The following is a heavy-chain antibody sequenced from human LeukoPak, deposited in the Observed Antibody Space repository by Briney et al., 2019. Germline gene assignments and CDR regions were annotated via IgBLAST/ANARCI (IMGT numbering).Heavy chain of an antibody. CDR1: RDSLSNNIYY. CDR2: INHSGST. D-gene: IGHD1-26*01. Sequence: SETLSLTCTVSRDSLSNNIYYWSWIRQPPGKGLEWIGEINHSGSTNYNPSLKSRVTISVDTSKNQFSLKLSSVTAADTAVYYCARGIPLASLVGATKNFDYWGQGTLVTVSS. V-gene: IGHV4-34*01. J-gene: IGHJ4*02. CDR3: ARGIPLASLVGATKNFDY.